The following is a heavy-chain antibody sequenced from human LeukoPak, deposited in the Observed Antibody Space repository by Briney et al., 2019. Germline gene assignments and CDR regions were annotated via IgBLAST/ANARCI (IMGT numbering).Heavy chain of an antibody. CDR3: VKGATVATIGFFDY. Sequence: GGSLRLSCAASGFTLSSCGMHWVRQAPGKGLEWVAAISYDGSSKYYGDSVKGRFTISRGTSTKTLFLEMSSLRAEDTAVYYCVKGATVATIGFFDYWGQGTLVTVSS. V-gene: IGHV3-30*18. CDR1: GFTLSSCG. J-gene: IGHJ4*02. D-gene: IGHD5-24*01. CDR2: ISYDGSSK.